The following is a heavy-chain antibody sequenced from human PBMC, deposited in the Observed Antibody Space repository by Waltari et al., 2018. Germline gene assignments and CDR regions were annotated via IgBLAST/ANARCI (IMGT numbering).Heavy chain of an antibody. J-gene: IGHJ4*02. CDR3: ARDWSLSFDY. D-gene: IGHD2-8*02. CDR2: ISRNMEYI. CDR1: GFTFRDFS. V-gene: IGHV3-21*01. Sequence: EVLLVESGGGLVKSGGSLRLSCVASGFTFRDFSMNWVRQAPGKGLGWVESISRNMEYIYHADSLKARFTISRDNAKNSLYLQMNSLRAEDTALYYCARDWSLSFDYWGQGSLITVSS.